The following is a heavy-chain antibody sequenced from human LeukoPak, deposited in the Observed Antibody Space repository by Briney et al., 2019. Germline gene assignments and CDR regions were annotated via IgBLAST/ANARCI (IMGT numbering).Heavy chain of an antibody. CDR3: ARGIAAAGTPGY. D-gene: IGHD6-13*01. J-gene: IGHJ4*02. CDR2: ISSSSSYI. Sequence: PGGALRLSCAASGFTLSSYSMNWVRQAPGKGLEWVSSISSSSSYIYYADSVKGRFTISRDNAKNSLYLQMNSLRAEDTAVYYCARGIAAAGTPGYWGQGTLVTVSS. V-gene: IGHV3-21*01. CDR1: GFTLSSYS.